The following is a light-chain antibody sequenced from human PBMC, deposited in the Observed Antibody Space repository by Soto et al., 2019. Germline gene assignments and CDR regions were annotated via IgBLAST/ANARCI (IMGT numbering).Light chain of an antibody. CDR2: WAS. CDR3: XXYYNTPYT. CDR1: QSVLYSFNNNNY. J-gene: IGKJ2*01. V-gene: IGKV4-1*01. Sequence: DIVMTQSPDSLAVSLGERATINCKSSQSVLYSFNNNNYLAWYQQKPGQPPKLLIYWASTRESGVPDRFSGSXXXTXXXLTIXXXXAEXXXXYXXXXYYNTPYTFGQGTKLEIK.